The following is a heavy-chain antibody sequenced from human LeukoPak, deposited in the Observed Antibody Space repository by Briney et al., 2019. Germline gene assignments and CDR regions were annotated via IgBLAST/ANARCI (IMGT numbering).Heavy chain of an antibody. CDR3: ARHQRNWPFDY. J-gene: IGHJ4*02. D-gene: IGHD1-1*01. CDR1: GGSISSSSYY. V-gene: IGHV4-39*01. Sequence: SETLSLTCTVSGGSISSSSYYWGWIRQPPGKGLEWIGSIYYSGSTYYNPSLKSRVTISVDTSKNQFSLKLSSVTAADTAVYYRARHQRNWPFDYWGQGTLVTVSS. CDR2: IYYSGST.